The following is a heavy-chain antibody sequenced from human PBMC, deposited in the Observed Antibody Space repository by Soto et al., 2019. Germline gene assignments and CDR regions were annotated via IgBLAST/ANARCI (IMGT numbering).Heavy chain of an antibody. CDR3: ARESEDLTSNFDY. CDR1: GFNFTNAW. J-gene: IGHJ4*02. Sequence: GGSLRLSCAASGFNFTNAWMNWVRQAPGKGLEWVSSISSTTNYIYYGDSMKGRFTISRDNAKNSLYLEMNSLRAEDTAVYYCARESEDLTSNFDYWGQGTLVTVSS. V-gene: IGHV3-21*06. CDR2: ISSTTNYI.